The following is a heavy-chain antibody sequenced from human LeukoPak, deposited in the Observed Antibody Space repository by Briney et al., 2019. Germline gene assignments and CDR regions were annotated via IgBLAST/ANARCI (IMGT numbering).Heavy chain of an antibody. J-gene: IGHJ4*02. Sequence: SDTLFLIGTIKITPVSIYDARWTPQPPAKGLEWIGYIYYSGSTNYNPSLKSRVTISVDTSKNQFSLKLSSVTAADTAVYYCARGWGYFDYWGQGTLVTVSS. CDR2: IYYSGST. CDR1: ITPVSIYD. D-gene: IGHD7-27*01. CDR3: ARGWGYFDY. V-gene: IGHV4-59*02.